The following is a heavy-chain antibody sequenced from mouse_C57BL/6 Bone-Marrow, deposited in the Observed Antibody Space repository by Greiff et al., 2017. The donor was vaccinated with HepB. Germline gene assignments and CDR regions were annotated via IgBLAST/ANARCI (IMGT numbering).Heavy chain of an antibody. D-gene: IGHD1-1*01. CDR1: GYSITSGYY. CDR2: ISYDGSN. V-gene: IGHV3-6*01. Sequence: EVKLVESGPGLVKPSQSLSLTCSVTGYSITSGYYWNWIRQFPGNKLEWMGYISYDGSNNYNPSLKNRISITRDTSKNQFFLKLNSVTTEDTATYYCARDRYYGSSYDYAMDYWGQGTSVTVSS. CDR3: ARDRYYGSSYDYAMDY. J-gene: IGHJ4*01.